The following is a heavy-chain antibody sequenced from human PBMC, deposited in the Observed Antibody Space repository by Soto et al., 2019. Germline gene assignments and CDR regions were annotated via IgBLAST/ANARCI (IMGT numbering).Heavy chain of an antibody. J-gene: IGHJ4*02. V-gene: IGHV3-23*01. CDR2: ISGSGGST. CDR1: GFTFSSYA. Sequence: LRLSCAASGFTFSSYAMSWVRQAPGKGLEWVSAISGSGGSTYYADSVKGRFTISRDNSKNTLYLEMNSLRAEDTAVYYCARESEDLTSNFDYWGQGTLVTVSS. CDR3: ARESEDLTSNFDY.